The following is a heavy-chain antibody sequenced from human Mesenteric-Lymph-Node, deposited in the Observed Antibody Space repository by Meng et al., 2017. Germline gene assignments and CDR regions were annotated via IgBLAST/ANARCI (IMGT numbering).Heavy chain of an antibody. CDR1: GVSISSNIR. CDR2: IDDSGST. D-gene: IGHD1-26*01. V-gene: IGHV4-4*02. Sequence: QVQPPESGPGLVKPSGTLSLSCGVSGVSISSNIRWTWVRQPAGKGLEWIGDIDDSGSTNYNPSLNSRISISLDKSKNHFSLKVNSVTAADTAVYYCARGKQDAWELLAYWGQGALVTVSS. J-gene: IGHJ4*02. CDR3: ARGKQDAWELLAY.